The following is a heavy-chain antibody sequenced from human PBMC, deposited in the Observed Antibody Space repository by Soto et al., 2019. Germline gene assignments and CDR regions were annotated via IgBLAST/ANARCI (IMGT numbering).Heavy chain of an antibody. D-gene: IGHD6-13*01. Sequence: ASVKVSCKASGDTFSSYAISWVRQAPGQGLEWMGGIIPIFGTANYAQKFQSRVTITADESTSTAYMELSSLRSEDTAVYYCARELLGTLDYWGQGTLVTVSS. CDR3: ARELLGTLDY. CDR2: IIPIFGTA. V-gene: IGHV1-69*13. J-gene: IGHJ4*02. CDR1: GDTFSSYA.